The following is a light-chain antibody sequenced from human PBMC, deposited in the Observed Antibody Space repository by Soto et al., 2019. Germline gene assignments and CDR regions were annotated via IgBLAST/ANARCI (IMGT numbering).Light chain of an antibody. V-gene: IGKV3-20*01. Sequence: EIVLTQSPGTLSLSPGERATLSCRASQSVSSSFLAWYQQKPGQAPRLLIFGSSNTATGIPGRFGGSGSGTDFFLTISRLEPEDFAVYYCQQYDNSPYTFGQGTRLEIK. J-gene: IGKJ5*01. CDR1: QSVSSSF. CDR2: GSS. CDR3: QQYDNSPYT.